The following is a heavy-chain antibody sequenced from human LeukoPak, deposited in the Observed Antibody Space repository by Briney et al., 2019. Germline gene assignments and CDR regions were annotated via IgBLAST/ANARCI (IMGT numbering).Heavy chain of an antibody. CDR3: ARTDYGDYASYFDY. CDR1: GFTFSSYA. CDR2: ISYDGSNK. V-gene: IGHV3-30-3*01. Sequence: PGGSLRLSCAASGFTFSSYAMYWVRQAPGKGLEWVAVISYDGSNKYYADSVKGRFTISRDNSKNTLYLQMNSLRAEDTAVYYCARTDYGDYASYFDYWGQGTLVTVSS. J-gene: IGHJ4*02. D-gene: IGHD4-17*01.